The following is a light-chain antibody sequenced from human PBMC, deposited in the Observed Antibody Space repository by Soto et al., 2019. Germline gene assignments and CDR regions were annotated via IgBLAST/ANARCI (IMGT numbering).Light chain of an antibody. V-gene: IGKV1-8*01. CDR1: QGISSY. Sequence: AIRMTQSPSSLSASTGDRVTITCRASQGISSYLAWYQQKPGKAPKLLIYAASTLQSGVPSRFSGSGSGTDFTLTISCLQSEDFATYYCQQYGGSPWTFGQGTKVEIK. CDR2: AAS. CDR3: QQYGGSPWT. J-gene: IGKJ1*01.